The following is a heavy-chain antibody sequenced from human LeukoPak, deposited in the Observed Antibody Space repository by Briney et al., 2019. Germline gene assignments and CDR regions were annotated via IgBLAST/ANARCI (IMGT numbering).Heavy chain of an antibody. CDR2: INPSGGST. CDR3: ARVALEVDYYGSGTPVNYFQH. D-gene: IGHD3-10*01. J-gene: IGHJ1*01. Sequence: ASVKVSCKASGYTFTSYYMHWVRQAPGQGLEWMGIINPSGGSTSYAQKFQGRVTMTRDTSTSTVYMELSSLRSEDTAVYYCARVALEVDYYGSGTPVNYFQHWGQGTLVTVSS. CDR1: GYTFTSYY. V-gene: IGHV1-46*01.